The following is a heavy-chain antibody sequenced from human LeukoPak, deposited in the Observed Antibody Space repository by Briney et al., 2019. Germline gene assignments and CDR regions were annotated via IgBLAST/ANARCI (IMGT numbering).Heavy chain of an antibody. CDR2: ISYDGSNK. CDR1: GFTFSSYG. Sequence: GRSLRLSCAASGFTFSSYGMHWVRQAPGKGLEWVAVISYDGSNKYYADSVKGRFTISRDNSKNTLYLQMNSLRAEDTAVYYRAKGRIDYWGQGTLVTVSS. J-gene: IGHJ4*02. V-gene: IGHV3-30*18. CDR3: AKGRIDY.